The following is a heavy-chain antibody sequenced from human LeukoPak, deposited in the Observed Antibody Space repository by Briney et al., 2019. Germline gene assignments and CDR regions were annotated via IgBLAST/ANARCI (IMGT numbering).Heavy chain of an antibody. D-gene: IGHD2-15*01. CDR1: GYTFTGYY. J-gene: IGHJ4*02. CDR3: ASTSPLYCSGGSCYSPEYYFDY. V-gene: IGHV1-2*02. CDR2: INPNRGGT. Sequence: GASVKVSCKASGYTFTGYYIHWVRQAPGQGLEWMGWINPNRGGTKYAQKFQGRVTMTRDTSISTAYMELSSLRSEDTAVYYCASTSPLYCSGGSCYSPEYYFDYWGQGTLVTVSS.